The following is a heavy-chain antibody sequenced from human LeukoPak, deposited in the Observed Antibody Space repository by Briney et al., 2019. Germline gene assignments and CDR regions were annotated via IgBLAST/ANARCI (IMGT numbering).Heavy chain of an antibody. J-gene: IGHJ3*01. CDR3: ARVSLVRAFDF. Sequence: GGSLRLSCAPSGFTFSSYWMTWVRQAPGKGLEWVANINQDGSEKYYVDSVKGRFTISRDNAKNSLYLQMNSLRAEDTAVYFCARVSLVRAFDFWGQGTMVTVSS. V-gene: IGHV3-7*01. CDR1: GFTFSSYW. CDR2: INQDGSEK. D-gene: IGHD6-6*01.